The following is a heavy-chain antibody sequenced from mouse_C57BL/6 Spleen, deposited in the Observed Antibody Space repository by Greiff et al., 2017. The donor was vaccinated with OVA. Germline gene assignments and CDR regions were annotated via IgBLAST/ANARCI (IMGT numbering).Heavy chain of an antibody. CDR1: GYSFTSYW. V-gene: IGHV1-7*01. CDR3: ASGDYVAWFAY. D-gene: IGHD2-4*01. CDR2: INPSSGYT. Sequence: QVQLQQSGAELAKPGASVKLSCKASGYSFTSYWMHWVKQRPGQGLEWIGYINPSSGYTKYNQKFKDKATLTADKSSSTAYMQLSSLTYEDSAVYYCASGDYVAWFAYWGQGTLVTVSA. J-gene: IGHJ3*01.